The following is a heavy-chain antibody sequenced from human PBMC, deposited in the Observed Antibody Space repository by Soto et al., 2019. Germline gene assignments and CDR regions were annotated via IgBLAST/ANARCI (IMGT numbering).Heavy chain of an antibody. D-gene: IGHD3-10*01. CDR2: IYYSENT. CDR1: GASISSGDYY. J-gene: IGHJ4*02. Sequence: SETLSLTCTVSGASISSGDYYWSWIRQTPGKGLEWIGYIYYSENTYYNPSLKSRVAISGDTSKNQFSLKLNSMTAADTAVYYCARHNYGSGSTYFDYWGQGTLVTAPQ. CDR3: ARHNYGSGSTYFDY. V-gene: IGHV4-30-4*01.